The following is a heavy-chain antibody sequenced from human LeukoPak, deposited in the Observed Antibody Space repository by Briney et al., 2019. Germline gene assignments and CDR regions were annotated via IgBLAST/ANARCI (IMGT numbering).Heavy chain of an antibody. Sequence: PGESLKISCKLSGYTFTTYWIGWVRQIAGKGLEWMGIIYPTDSDARCSPSFQGQVTISVDKSISTVYLQWNSLKASDSAMYYCGASPSPTGTERYYWGQGTLVTVSS. V-gene: IGHV5-51*01. CDR2: IYPTDSDA. CDR1: GYTFTTYW. D-gene: IGHD1-1*01. J-gene: IGHJ4*02. CDR3: GASPSPTGTERYY.